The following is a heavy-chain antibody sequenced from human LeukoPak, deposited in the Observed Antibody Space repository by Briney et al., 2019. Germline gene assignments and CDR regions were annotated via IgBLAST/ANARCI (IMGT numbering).Heavy chain of an antibody. J-gene: IGHJ4*02. V-gene: IGHV3-21*01. CDR3: ARDYGEYHYDSSGYYGGFDY. Sequence: GGSLRLSCAASGFTFSSYSMNWDRQAPGKGLEWVSSISSSSNYIYYADSVKGRFTISRDNAKNSLYLQMNSLRAEDTAVYYCARDYGEYHYDSSGYYGGFDYWGQGTLVTVSS. CDR1: GFTFSSYS. CDR2: ISSSSNYI. D-gene: IGHD3-22*01.